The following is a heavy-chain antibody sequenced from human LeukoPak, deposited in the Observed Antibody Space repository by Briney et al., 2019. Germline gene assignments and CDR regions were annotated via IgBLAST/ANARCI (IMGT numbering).Heavy chain of an antibody. J-gene: IGHJ4*02. CDR2: FDPEDGET. CDR1: GYTLTELS. CDR3: ATASDGDYVDNFDY. Sequence: ASVKVSCKVSGYTLTELSMHWVRQAPGKGLEWMGGFDPEDGETIYAQKFQGRATMTEDTSTDTAYMELSSLRSEDTAVYYCATASDGDYVDNFDYWGQGTLVTVSS. V-gene: IGHV1-24*01. D-gene: IGHD4-17*01.